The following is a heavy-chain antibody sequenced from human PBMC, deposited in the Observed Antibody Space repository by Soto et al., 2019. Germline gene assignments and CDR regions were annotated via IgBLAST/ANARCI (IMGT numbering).Heavy chain of an antibody. CDR1: GFPFSSYA. J-gene: IGHJ4*02. V-gene: IGHV3-30-3*01. Sequence: VGSLRHSCAASGFPFSSYAMHWVRQAPGKGLEWVAVISYDGSNKYYADSVKGRFTISRDNSKNTLYLQMNSLRAEDTAVYYCARDFDYWGQGTLVTVSS. CDR2: ISYDGSNK. CDR3: ARDFDY.